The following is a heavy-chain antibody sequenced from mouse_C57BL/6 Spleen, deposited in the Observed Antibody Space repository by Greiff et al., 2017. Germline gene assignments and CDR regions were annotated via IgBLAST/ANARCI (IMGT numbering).Heavy chain of an antibody. Sequence: QVTLKESGPGILQPSQTLSLTCSFSGFSLSTSNMGLGWIRQPSGKGLEWLAHIWWNDDKYYNPSLKRRLTISKDTSNNQVFLKITSVDTADTATYYCAQIEGFRGNYGITPFAYWGQGTLVTVSA. CDR1: GFSLSTSNMG. V-gene: IGHV8-5*01. D-gene: IGHD2-1*01. CDR3: AQIEGFRGNYGITPFAY. CDR2: IWWNDDK. J-gene: IGHJ3*01.